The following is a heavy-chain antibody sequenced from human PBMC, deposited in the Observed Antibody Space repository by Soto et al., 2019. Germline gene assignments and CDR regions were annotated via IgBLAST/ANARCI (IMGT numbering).Heavy chain of an antibody. V-gene: IGHV1-69*01. CDR1: GGTFTTYH. D-gene: IGHD6-13*01. J-gene: IGHJ6*02. Sequence: QVQLVQSGAEVKKPGSSVKVSCKTSGGTFTTYHISWVRQAPGQGLEWMGGIIPASGTAKYAEKFQGRVTITADESTSTVYMERRRLRSEETAIYCGTREGGSSNRGVDHYYCCGMDVWGPGTSVTVSS. CDR2: IIPASGTA. CDR3: TREGGSSNRGVDHYYCCGMDV.